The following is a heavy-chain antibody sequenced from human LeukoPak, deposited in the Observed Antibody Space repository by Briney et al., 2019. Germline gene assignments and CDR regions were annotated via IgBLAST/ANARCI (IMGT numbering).Heavy chain of an antibody. J-gene: IGHJ6*02. CDR3: ARGRDYNLLYYYYGMDV. V-gene: IGHV4-34*01. Sequence: SETLSLTCAVYGGSFSGYYWSWIRQPPGKGLERIGEINHSGSTNYNPSLKSRVTISVDTSKNQFSLKLSSVTAADTAVYYCARGRDYNLLYYYYGMDVWGQGTTVTVSS. CDR2: INHSGST. D-gene: IGHD4-11*01. CDR1: GGSFSGYY.